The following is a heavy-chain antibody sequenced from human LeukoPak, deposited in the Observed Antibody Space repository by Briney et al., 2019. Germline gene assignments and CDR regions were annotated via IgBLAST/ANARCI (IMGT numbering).Heavy chain of an antibody. Sequence: GGSLRLSCAASGFTFSSYAMSWVRQAPGKGLEWVSAISGSGGSTYYADSVKGRFTISRDNSKNTLYLQMNSLRAEDTAVYYCAKDVHRGLSSSWYFRVRYYYYGMDVWGQGTTVTVSS. CDR3: AKDVHRGLSSSWYFRVRYYYYGMDV. CDR1: GFTFSSYA. J-gene: IGHJ6*02. CDR2: ISGSGGST. V-gene: IGHV3-23*01. D-gene: IGHD6-13*01.